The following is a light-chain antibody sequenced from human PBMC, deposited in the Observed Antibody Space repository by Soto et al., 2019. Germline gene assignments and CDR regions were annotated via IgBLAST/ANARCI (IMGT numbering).Light chain of an antibody. CDR2: KAS. J-gene: IGKJ2*01. Sequence: DIQMTQSPSTLSASVGDRVTITCRASQSISSWLAWYHQKPGKAPKLLIYKASSLESGVPSRFSGSGSGTEFTLTISSLQPDDFATYYCQQYNSLHTFGQGTKLEIK. CDR3: QQYNSLHT. V-gene: IGKV1-5*03. CDR1: QSISSW.